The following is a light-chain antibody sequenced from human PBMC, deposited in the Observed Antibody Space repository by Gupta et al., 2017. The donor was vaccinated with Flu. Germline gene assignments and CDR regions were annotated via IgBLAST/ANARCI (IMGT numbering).Light chain of an antibody. J-gene: IGLJ3*02. CDR2: STN. Sequence: GTVTLTCASSTVAVTGRYHPHWFQQKPGHAHKTIMYSTNNRPSGTPSRFSGSLREDKAALXLXGVQADXEDDYYCLLYNRKMWGFGGGTKVTGL. CDR1: TVAVTGRYH. CDR3: LLYNRKMWG. V-gene: IGLV7-43*01.